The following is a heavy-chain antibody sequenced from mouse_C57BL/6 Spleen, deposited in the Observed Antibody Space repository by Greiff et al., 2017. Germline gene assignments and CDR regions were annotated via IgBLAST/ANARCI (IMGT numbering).Heavy chain of an antibody. CDR2: IYPGDGDT. V-gene: IGHV1-82*01. Sequence: VKLMESGPELVKPGASVKISCKASGYAFSSSWMNWVKQRPGKGLEWIGRIYPGDGDTNYNGKFKGKATLTADKSSSTAYMQLSSLTSEDSAVYFCAENLRDYWGQGTSVTVSS. J-gene: IGHJ4*01. CDR1: GYAFSSSW. CDR3: AENLRDY.